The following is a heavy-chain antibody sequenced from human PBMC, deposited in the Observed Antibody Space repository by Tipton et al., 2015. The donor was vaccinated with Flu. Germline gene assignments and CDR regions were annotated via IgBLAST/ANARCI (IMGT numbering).Heavy chain of an antibody. CDR1: GFTFDDLA. CDR3: AKGYGYIWSPFDY. Sequence: SLRLSCAVSGFTFDDLAMHWARQAPGKGLEWVSGISWNSAYIGYADSVKGRFTISRDSDKNSLYLQMDSLRPDDTALYYCAKGYGYIWSPFDYWGQGTLVTVSS. D-gene: IGHD1-20*01. V-gene: IGHV3-9*01. J-gene: IGHJ4*02. CDR2: ISWNSAYI.